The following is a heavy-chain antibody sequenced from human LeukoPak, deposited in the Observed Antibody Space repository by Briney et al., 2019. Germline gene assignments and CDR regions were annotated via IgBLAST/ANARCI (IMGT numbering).Heavy chain of an antibody. D-gene: IGHD3-16*02. V-gene: IGHV4-30-2*01. CDR2: IYHSGST. Sequence: SQTLSLTCAVSGGSISSGDDSWSWIRQPPGKGLEWIGYIYHSGSTYYNPSLKSRVTISVDRSKNQFSLKLSSVTAADTAVYYCAREVRGELSFADAFDIWGQGTMVTVSS. J-gene: IGHJ3*02. CDR1: GGSISSGDDS. CDR3: AREVRGELSFADAFDI.